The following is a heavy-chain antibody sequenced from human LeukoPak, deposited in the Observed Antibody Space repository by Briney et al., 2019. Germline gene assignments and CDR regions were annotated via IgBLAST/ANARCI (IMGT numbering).Heavy chain of an antibody. CDR3: AGDGEYCSSTSCLGY. D-gene: IGHD2-2*01. Sequence: RGSLRLSCAASGFTVSSNYMSWVRQAPGKGLEWVSVIYSGGSTYYADSVKGRFTISRDNSKNTLYLQMNSLRAEDTAVYYCAGDGEYCSSTSCLGYWGQGTLVTVSS. CDR2: IYSGGST. CDR1: GFTVSSNY. J-gene: IGHJ4*02. V-gene: IGHV3-53*01.